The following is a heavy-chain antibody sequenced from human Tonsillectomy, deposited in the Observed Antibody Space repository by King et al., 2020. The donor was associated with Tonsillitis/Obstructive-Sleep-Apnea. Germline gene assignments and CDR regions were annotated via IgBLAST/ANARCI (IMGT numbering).Heavy chain of an antibody. Sequence: VQLVESGGGLVQPGGSLRLSCSASGFTFSSYAMHWVRQAPGKGLEYGSAISRNWGSTYYADSAQGRFTISRDNSKNTMYLQMSSLRAEDTAVYYCVTCSGGSCYPSNFDYWGQGTLVTVSS. J-gene: IGHJ4*02. D-gene: IGHD2-15*01. CDR2: ISRNWGST. CDR1: GFTFSSYA. CDR3: VTCSGGSCYPSNFDY. V-gene: IGHV3-64D*06.